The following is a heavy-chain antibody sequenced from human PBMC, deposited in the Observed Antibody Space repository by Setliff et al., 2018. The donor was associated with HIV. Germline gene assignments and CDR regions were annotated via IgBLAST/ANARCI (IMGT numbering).Heavy chain of an antibody. CDR1: ESTFSESW. V-gene: IGHV3-7*05. Sequence: PRGSLRLSCTAFESTFSESWMNWVRQAPGKGLEWVATIKADGTETDYVDSVRGRFTISRDNAKNSLYLQMNSLRVDDTAVYFCARDSGYWAFDYWGQGTLVTVSS. D-gene: IGHD5-12*01. CDR2: IKADGTET. CDR3: ARDSGYWAFDY. J-gene: IGHJ4*02.